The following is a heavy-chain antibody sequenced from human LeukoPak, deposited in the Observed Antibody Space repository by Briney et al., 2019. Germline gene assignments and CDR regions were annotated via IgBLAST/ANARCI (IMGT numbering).Heavy chain of an antibody. CDR1: GYTFTSYG. CDR3: ARVLRSGYNSLPQPEGY. V-gene: IGHV1-18*01. Sequence: GAPVKVSCKASGYTFTSYGISWVRQAPGQGLEWMGWISAYNGNTNYAQKLQGRVTMTTDTSTSTAYMELRSLRSDDTAVYYCARVLRSGYNSLPQPEGYWGQGTLVTVSS. D-gene: IGHD3-3*01. J-gene: IGHJ4*02. CDR2: ISAYNGNT.